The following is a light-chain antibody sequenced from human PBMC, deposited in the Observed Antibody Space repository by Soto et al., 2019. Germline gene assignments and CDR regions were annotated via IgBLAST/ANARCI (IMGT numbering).Light chain of an antibody. Sequence: QSVLTQPASVSGSPGQSITISCTGTSSDVGGYEFVSWYQQHPDNAPKLIIYDVSDRPSGESSRFSGSKSGNTASLTISGLQTQDEADYYCSSYTSATTYVFGTGTKVTVL. CDR1: SSDVGGYEF. J-gene: IGLJ1*01. CDR2: DVS. CDR3: SSYTSATTYV. V-gene: IGLV2-14*01.